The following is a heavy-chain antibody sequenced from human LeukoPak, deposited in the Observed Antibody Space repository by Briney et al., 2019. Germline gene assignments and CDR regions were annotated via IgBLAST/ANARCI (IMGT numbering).Heavy chain of an antibody. CDR1: GFTFSDYY. CDR2: ISSSGSTI. CDR3: ARDYYDSSGYYLAFDI. D-gene: IGHD3-22*01. V-gene: IGHV3-11*01. J-gene: IGHJ3*02. Sequence: GGSLRLSCVASGFTFSDYYMSWIRQAPGKGLEWVSYISSSGSTIYYADSVKGRFTISRDNAKNSLYLQMNSLRAEDTAVYYCARDYYDSSGYYLAFDIWGQGTMVTVSS.